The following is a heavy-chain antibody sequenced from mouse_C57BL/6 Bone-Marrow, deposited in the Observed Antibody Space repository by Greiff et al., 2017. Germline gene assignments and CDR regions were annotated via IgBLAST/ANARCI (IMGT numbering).Heavy chain of an antibody. V-gene: IGHV1-64*01. D-gene: IGHD1-1*01. J-gene: IGHJ2*01. CDR2: IHPNSGST. CDR1: GYTFTSYW. CDR3: ARGFTTVVDFDY. Sequence: VQLQQPGAELVKPGASVKLSCKASGYTFTSYWMHWVKQRPGQGLEWIGMIHPNSGSTNYNEKFKSKATLTVDKSSSTAYMQLSSLTSEDSAVYYCARGFTTVVDFDYWGQGATLTVSS.